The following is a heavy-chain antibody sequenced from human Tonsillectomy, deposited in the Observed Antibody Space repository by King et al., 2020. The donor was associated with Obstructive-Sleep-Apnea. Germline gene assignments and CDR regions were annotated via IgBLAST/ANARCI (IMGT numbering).Heavy chain of an antibody. CDR3: ARDLLSSITMVRGVIGS. D-gene: IGHD3-10*01. CDR2: INPNSGGT. Sequence: VQLVESGAEVKKPGASVKVSCKASGYTFTGYYMHWVRQAPGQGLEWMGWINPNSGGTNYAQKFQGRVTMTRDTSISTAYMELGRLRSDDTAVYYCARDLLSSITMVRGVIGSWGQGTLVTVSS. V-gene: IGHV1-2*02. J-gene: IGHJ4*02. CDR1: GYTFTGYY.